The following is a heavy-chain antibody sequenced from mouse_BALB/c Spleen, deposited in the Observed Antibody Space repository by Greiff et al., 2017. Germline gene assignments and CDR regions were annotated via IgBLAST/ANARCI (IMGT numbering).Heavy chain of an antibody. CDR3: ARRGWDGGYAMDY. J-gene: IGHJ4*01. Sequence: VKLMESGAELMKPGASVKISCKATGYTFSSYWIEWVKQRPGHGLEWIGEILPGSGSTNYNEKFKGKATFTADTSSNTAYMQLSSLTSEDSAVYYCARRGWDGGYAMDYWGQGTSVTVSS. V-gene: IGHV1-9*01. CDR2: ILPGSGST. D-gene: IGHD4-1*01. CDR1: GYTFSSYW.